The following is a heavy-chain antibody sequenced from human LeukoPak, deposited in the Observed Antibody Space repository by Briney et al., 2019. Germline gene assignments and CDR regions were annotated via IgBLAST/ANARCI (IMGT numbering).Heavy chain of an antibody. J-gene: IGHJ3*02. CDR1: GYTFTSYG. CDR3: EXGXXXXXPXXXAFDI. V-gene: IGHV1-18*01. Sequence: GXSVKVXXTGSGYTFTSYGISWLRQAPGQGLEWMGWISTYNGHTNYAQKLQGRVTITTDTSTSKDYMELRKLRYGDTDVYYCEXGXXXXXPXXXAFDIWGQGXMVTVSS. CDR2: ISTYNGHT.